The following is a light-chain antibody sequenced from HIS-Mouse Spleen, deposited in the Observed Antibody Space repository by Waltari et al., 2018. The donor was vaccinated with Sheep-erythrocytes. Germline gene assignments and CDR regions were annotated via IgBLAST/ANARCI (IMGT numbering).Light chain of an antibody. CDR2: GAS. CDR3: QQYGSSPLT. Sequence: EIVLTQSPGTLSLSPGETATLSCRASQSVSSSYLAWYQPKPGQAPRLLIYGASSRATGIPDRFSCSGSGTDFTLTISRLEPEDFAVYYCQQYGSSPLTFGGGTKVEIK. V-gene: IGKV3-20*01. CDR1: QSVSSSY. J-gene: IGKJ4*01.